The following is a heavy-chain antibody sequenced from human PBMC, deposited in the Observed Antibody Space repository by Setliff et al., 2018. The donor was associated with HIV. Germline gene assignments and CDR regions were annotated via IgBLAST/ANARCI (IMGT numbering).Heavy chain of an antibody. Sequence: LRLSCASSGFTFSSYAMSWVREAPGKGLEWVSAISGSGGSTYYADSVKGRFTISRDNSEDTVYLQMDNLRAEDTAVYYCAKVLLFGVDVFDIWGQGTMVTVSS. CDR3: AKVLLFGVDVFDI. D-gene: IGHD3-10*02. V-gene: IGHV3-23*01. CDR1: GFTFSSYA. CDR2: ISGSGGST. J-gene: IGHJ3*02.